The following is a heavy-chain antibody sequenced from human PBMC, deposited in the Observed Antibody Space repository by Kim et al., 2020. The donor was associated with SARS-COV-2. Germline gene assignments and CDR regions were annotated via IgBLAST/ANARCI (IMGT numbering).Heavy chain of an antibody. Sequence: YASSVTGRFTISRDTSKNTLYLQMDSLRVEDTALYYCARPRGSGSYFDNWGQGTLVTVSS. CDR3: ARPRGSGSYFDN. D-gene: IGHD1-26*01. J-gene: IGHJ4*02. V-gene: IGHV3-30*14.